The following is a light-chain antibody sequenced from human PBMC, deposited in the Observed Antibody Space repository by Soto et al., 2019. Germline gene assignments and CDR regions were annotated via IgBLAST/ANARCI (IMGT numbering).Light chain of an antibody. Sequence: EIVLTQSPGTLSLSPGERATLSCRASQSVSSSYLAWYQQKTGQAPRLLICGASTRATGIPDRFSGSGSGTDFTLTISSLQPEDFATYYCQQSYSNPWTFGQGTKVDIK. V-gene: IGKV3-20*01. CDR3: QQSYSNPWT. J-gene: IGKJ1*01. CDR1: QSVSSSY. CDR2: GAS.